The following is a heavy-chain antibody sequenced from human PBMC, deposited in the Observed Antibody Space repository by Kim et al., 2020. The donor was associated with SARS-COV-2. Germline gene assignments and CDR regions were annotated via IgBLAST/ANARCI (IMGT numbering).Heavy chain of an antibody. V-gene: IGHV3-21*01. CDR3: AREDIVVVVAASGLDY. J-gene: IGHJ4*02. Sequence: SAKGRFTISRDNDKNSLYLQMNSVRAEDTAVYYCAREDIVVVVAASGLDYWGQGTLVTVSS. D-gene: IGHD2-15*01.